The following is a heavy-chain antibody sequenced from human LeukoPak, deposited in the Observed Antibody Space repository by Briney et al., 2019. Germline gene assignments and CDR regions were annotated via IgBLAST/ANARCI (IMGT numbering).Heavy chain of an antibody. J-gene: IGHJ4*02. CDR1: GFTFSSYG. V-gene: IGHV3-33*01. CDR3: ARDSELLPDY. D-gene: IGHD1-26*01. Sequence: QPGRSLRLSCAASGFTFSSYGMHWDRQAPGKGLEWVAVIWYDGSNKYYADSVKGRFTISRDNSKNTLYLQMNSLRAEDTAVYYCARDSELLPDYWGQGTLVTVSS. CDR2: IWYDGSNK.